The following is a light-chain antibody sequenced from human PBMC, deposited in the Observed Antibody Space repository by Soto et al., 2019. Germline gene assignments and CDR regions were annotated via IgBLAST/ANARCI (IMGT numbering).Light chain of an antibody. CDR2: GAS. CDR1: QSVSDSY. V-gene: IGKV3-20*01. J-gene: IGKJ1*01. Sequence: EIVLTQSPGTLSLSPGERATLSCMASQSVSDSYLAWYQQKPGQAPRLLIYGASSRATGIPDRFSGSGSGTDFSLTISRLEPEDFAVYYCQQHGRSSWTFGQGTKVEIK. CDR3: QQHGRSSWT.